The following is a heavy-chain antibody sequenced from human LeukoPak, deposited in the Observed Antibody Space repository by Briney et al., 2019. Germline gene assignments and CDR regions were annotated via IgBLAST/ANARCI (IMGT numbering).Heavy chain of an antibody. D-gene: IGHD3-22*01. Sequence: GGSLRLSCVVSGVTFSSYSMNWVRQAPGKGLEWVSYISSGSSSIYYADSVKGRFTISRDNAKNSLYLQMNSPRDEDTAVYYCATDRGSGYYSYYFDYWGQGTLVTVSS. CDR3: ATDRGSGYYSYYFDY. CDR2: ISSGSSSI. CDR1: GVTFSSYS. V-gene: IGHV3-48*02. J-gene: IGHJ4*02.